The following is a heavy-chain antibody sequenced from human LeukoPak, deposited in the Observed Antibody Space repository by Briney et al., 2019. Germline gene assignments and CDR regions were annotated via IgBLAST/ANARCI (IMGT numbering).Heavy chain of an antibody. D-gene: IGHD1-1*01. V-gene: IGHV4-34*01. CDR3: ARIALTVQYYFDY. CDR1: GGPFSGYF. Sequence: SETLSLTCAVSGGPFSGYFWSWIRQSSGKGLEWIGEIHNSGTTNYNPSLNSRVTISEDTSKNQFSLKLSSVTAADTAVYYCARIALTVQYYFDYWGQGTLVTASS. CDR2: IHNSGTT. J-gene: IGHJ4*02.